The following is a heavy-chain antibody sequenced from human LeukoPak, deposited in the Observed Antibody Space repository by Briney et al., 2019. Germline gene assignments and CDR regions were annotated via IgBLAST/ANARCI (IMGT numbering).Heavy chain of an antibody. CDR2: ISYDGTFK. D-gene: IGHD6-6*01. J-gene: IGHJ4*02. CDR1: GFTFSSFA. V-gene: IGHV3-30-3*01. CDR3: ARGDPTGDAPRTSLDFDY. Sequence: PGGSLRLSCAASGFTFSSFAVHWVRQAPGKGLHWVALISYDGTFKYYADSVRGRFTISRDNAKNSLYLQMNSLRAEDTAVYYCARGDPTGDAPRTSLDFDYWGQGTLVTVSS.